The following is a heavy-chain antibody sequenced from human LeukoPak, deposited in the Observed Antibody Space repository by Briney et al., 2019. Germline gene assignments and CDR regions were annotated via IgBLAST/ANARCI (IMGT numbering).Heavy chain of an antibody. J-gene: IGHJ4*02. CDR3: ATPPFGSGSWG. V-gene: IGHV3-30-3*01. CDR2: ISHDGNNK. CDR1: GFTFSSYA. Sequence: PGGSLRLSCAASGFTFSSYAMHWVRQAPGKGLEWVAVISHDGNNKYYGDSVKGRFTISRDNSKNTLYLQMNSLRTEDTAVFFCATPPFGSGSWGWGQGTLVTVSS. D-gene: IGHD6-19*01.